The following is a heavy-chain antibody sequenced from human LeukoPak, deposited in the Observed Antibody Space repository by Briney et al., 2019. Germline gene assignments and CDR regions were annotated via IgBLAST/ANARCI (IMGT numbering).Heavy chain of an antibody. CDR3: TRSVRRGSIDY. V-gene: IGHV1-8*01. CDR1: GYTFTSYD. Sequence: ASVKVSCKASGYTFTSYDINWVRQATGQGLEWMGWMNPNSGKTGYAQKFQGRVTMTRSSSISTAYMELSSLRSEDTAVYYCTRSVRRGSIDYWGPGTLVTVSS. J-gene: IGHJ4*02. D-gene: IGHD5-12*01. CDR2: MNPNSGKT.